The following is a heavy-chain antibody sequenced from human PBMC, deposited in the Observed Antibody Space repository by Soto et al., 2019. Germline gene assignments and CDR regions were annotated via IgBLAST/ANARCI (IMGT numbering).Heavy chain of an antibody. CDR3: TKRRNVLRFLEWSSGMEV. D-gene: IGHD3-3*01. J-gene: IGHJ6*02. V-gene: IGHV3-30*18. CDR2: ISDDGSNK. CDR1: GFTFSNYG. Sequence: GGSLRLSCAASGFTFSNYGMHWVRQAPGKGLKWVAFISDDGSNKYYADSMKGRFTMSRDNSKSTLYLQMNSLRVEDTAVYYCTKRRNVLRFLEWSSGMEVWGQGTTVTVSS.